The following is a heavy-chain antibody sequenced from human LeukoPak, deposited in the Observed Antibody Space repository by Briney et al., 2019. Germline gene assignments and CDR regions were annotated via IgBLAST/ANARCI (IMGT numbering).Heavy chain of an antibody. V-gene: IGHV3-15*01. D-gene: IGHD3-10*01. J-gene: IGHJ4*02. CDR3: ARDLSPVVRASPMGY. CDR1: GFTFNIAW. CDR2: IKRETDGATT. Sequence: PGGSLRLSCVASGFTFNIAWMSWVRQAPGKGLEWVGRIKRETDGATTDYAAPVKGRFSISRDDSQNTLFLQMNSLRAEDTAVYYCARDLSPVVRASPMGYWGQGTLVTVSS.